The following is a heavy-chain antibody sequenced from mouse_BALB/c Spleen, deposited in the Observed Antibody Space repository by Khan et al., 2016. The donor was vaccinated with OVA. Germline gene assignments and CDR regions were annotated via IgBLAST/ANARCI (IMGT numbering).Heavy chain of an antibody. Sequence: QVQLKESGAELAKPGASVKMSCKASGYTFTSYWMHWVKQRPGQGLEWIGYINPSTGYTEYNQRFKDKATLTADKSSSTAYMQLSSLTSEESAVDSCANHGSSSAWLTYWGQGTLVTVSA. D-gene: IGHD1-1*01. V-gene: IGHV1-7*01. CDR3: ANHGSSSAWLTY. J-gene: IGHJ3*01. CDR2: INPSTGYT. CDR1: GYTFTSYW.